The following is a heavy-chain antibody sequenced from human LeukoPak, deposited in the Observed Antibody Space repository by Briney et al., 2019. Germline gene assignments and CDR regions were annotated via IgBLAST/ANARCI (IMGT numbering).Heavy chain of an antibody. CDR3: ARDWDIVVVVAATTVGY. Sequence: GGSLRLSCAASGFTFSSYWMSWVRQAPGKGLEWVANIKQDGSEKYYVDSVKGRFTISRDNAKNSLYLQMNSLRAEDTAVYYCARDWDIVVVVAATTVGYWDQGTLVTVSS. CDR2: IKQDGSEK. J-gene: IGHJ4*02. CDR1: GFTFSSYW. V-gene: IGHV3-7*01. D-gene: IGHD2-15*01.